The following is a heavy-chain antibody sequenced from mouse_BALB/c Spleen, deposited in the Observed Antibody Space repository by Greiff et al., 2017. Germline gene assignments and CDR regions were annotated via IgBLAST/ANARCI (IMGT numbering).Heavy chain of an antibody. CDR3: ARAMITTVFAY. V-gene: IGHV14-3*02. Sequence: EVKLQESGAELVKPGASVKLSCTASGFNIKDTYMHWAKQRPEQGLEWIGRIDPANGNTKYDPKFQGKATITADTSSNTAYLQLSSLTSEDTAVYYCARAMITTVFAYWGQGTLVTVSA. J-gene: IGHJ3*01. CDR1: GFNIKDTY. CDR2: IDPANGNT. D-gene: IGHD2-4*01.